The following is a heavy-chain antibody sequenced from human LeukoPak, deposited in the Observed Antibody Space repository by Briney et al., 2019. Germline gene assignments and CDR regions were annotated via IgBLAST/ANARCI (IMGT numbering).Heavy chain of an antibody. CDR3: ARGGSRMTTFYIIDY. J-gene: IGHJ4*02. CDR1: GYTLTSYA. V-gene: IGHV1-3*04. Sequence: ASVKVSCKASGYTLTSYAIHWVRQAPGQRPEWMGWNNTGNGNTKYSQKFQGRVTITRDTSANTAYMELSSLRFEDTAVYYCARGGSRMTTFYIIDYWGQGTLVTVSS. CDR2: NNTGNGNT. D-gene: IGHD4-11*01.